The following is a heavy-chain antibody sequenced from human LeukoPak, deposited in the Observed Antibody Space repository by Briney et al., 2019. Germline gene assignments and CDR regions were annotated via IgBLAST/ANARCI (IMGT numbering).Heavy chain of an antibody. CDR3: ARGDIYFDF. J-gene: IGHJ4*02. CDR2: INPNSGGT. D-gene: IGHD2-15*01. Sequence: ASVTVSCKASGYTFTGYYIHWVRQAPGQGLEWMGWINPNSGGTKYAQKFQGRVTMTRDTSISTAYMELSRLRSDDTAAYYCARGDIYFDFWGQGTLVTVSS. CDR1: GYTFTGYY. V-gene: IGHV1-2*02.